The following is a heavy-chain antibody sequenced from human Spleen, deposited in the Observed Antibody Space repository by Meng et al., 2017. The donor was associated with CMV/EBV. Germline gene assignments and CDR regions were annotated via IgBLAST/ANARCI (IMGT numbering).Heavy chain of an antibody. V-gene: IGHV3-9*01. CDR3: TRHSGSFDA. CDR2: INWNSQSI. Sequence: GGSLRLSCAASGFTFDDYAMHWVRQAPGKGLEWVSGINWNSQSIGYADSVTGRFTISRDNAKNSLYLQMNSLRDEDTALYYCTRHSGSFDAWGQGALVTVSS. J-gene: IGHJ5*02. CDR1: GFTFDDYA. D-gene: IGHD1-26*01.